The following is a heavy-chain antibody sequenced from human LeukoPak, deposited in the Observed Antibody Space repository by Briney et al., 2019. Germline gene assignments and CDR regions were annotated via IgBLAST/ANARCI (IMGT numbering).Heavy chain of an antibody. J-gene: IGHJ4*02. CDR1: GFTFSSYG. Sequence: GGSLRLSCAASGFTFSSYGMHWVRQAPGKGLEWVAFIRYDGSNKYYADSVKGRFTISRDNSKNTLYLQMNSLRAEDTAVYYCAKDWDSYDILTGYYPIDYWGQGTLVTVSS. D-gene: IGHD3-9*01. V-gene: IGHV3-30*02. CDR3: AKDWDSYDILTGYYPIDY. CDR2: IRYDGSNK.